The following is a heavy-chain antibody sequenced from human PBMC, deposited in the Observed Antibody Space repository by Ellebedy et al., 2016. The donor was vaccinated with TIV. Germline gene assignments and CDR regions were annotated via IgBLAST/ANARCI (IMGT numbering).Heavy chain of an antibody. CDR1: GGSMSPHF. CDR2: VYHTGST. CDR3: ARNLVVVAATGAFDI. D-gene: IGHD2-15*01. J-gene: IGHJ3*02. Sequence: SETLSLTCTVSGGSMSPHFWSWLRQPPGKGLEWIGFVYHTGSTNYNPSLKSRVIMSVDTSKNQFSLKLSSVTAADTAVYYCARNLVVVAATGAFDIWGQGTMVTVSS. V-gene: IGHV4-59*11.